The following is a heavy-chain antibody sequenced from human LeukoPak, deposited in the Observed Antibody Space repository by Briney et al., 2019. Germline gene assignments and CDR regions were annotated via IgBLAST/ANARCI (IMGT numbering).Heavy chain of an antibody. V-gene: IGHV3-30-3*01. Sequence: GGSLRLSCAASGFTFSSYAMHWVRQAPGKGLEWVAVISYGGSNKYYADSVKGRFTISRDNSKNTLYLQMNSLRAEDTAVYYCAREGSGDAFDIWGQGTMVTVSS. D-gene: IGHD1-26*01. CDR2: ISYGGSNK. J-gene: IGHJ3*02. CDR3: AREGSGDAFDI. CDR1: GFTFSSYA.